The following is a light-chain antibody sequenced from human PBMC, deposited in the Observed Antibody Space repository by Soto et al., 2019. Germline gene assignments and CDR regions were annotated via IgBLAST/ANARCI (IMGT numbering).Light chain of an antibody. V-gene: IGKV4-1*01. J-gene: IGKJ4*01. Sequence: EIVMAQFPETLAVSVGERATIKCRSSQSLLHSSDNRNYLTWYQQKPGQPPKLLIYWASTRQSGVPDRFSGSGSGTDFTLTINSLQSEDFAVYYCQQYNNWPLTFGGGTTVEIK. CDR3: QQYNNWPLT. CDR2: WAS. CDR1: QSLLHSSDNRNY.